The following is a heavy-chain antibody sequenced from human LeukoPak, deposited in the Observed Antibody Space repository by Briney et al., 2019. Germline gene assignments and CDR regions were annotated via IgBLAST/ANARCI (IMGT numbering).Heavy chain of an antibody. J-gene: IGHJ6*03. CDR3: ARGDRIAVADDLLLSSGLYYYYYYMDV. CDR2: IYTSGST. D-gene: IGHD6-19*01. Sequence: PSETLSLTCAVYGGSFSGYYWSWIRQPAGKGLEWIGRIYTSGSTNYNPSLKSRVTMSVDTSKNQFSLKLSSVTAADTAVYYCARGDRIAVADDLLLSSGLYYYYYYMDVWGKGTTVTISS. V-gene: IGHV4-59*10. CDR1: GGSFSGYY.